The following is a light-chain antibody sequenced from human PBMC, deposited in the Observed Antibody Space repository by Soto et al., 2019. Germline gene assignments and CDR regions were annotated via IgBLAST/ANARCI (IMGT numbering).Light chain of an antibody. Sequence: EIVLTQSPGTLSLSPGERATLSCRASQSVSSSYLAWYQQKPGQAPRLLIYGASSRATGIPDRFSGSGSGTEFTLTISSLQSEDFAVYFCQQYYDWPRTFGQGTKVAIK. CDR2: GAS. J-gene: IGKJ1*01. V-gene: IGKV3-20*01. CDR1: QSVSSSY. CDR3: QQYYDWPRT.